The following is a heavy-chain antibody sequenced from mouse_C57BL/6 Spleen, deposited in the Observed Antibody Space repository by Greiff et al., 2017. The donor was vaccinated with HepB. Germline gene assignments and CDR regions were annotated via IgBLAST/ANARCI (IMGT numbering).Heavy chain of an antibody. D-gene: IGHD2-5*01. CDR3: AREDFDYSNYGFDY. Sequence: QVQLQQPGAELVKPGASVKMSCKASGYTFTSYWITWVKQRPGQGLEWIGDIYPGSGSTNYNEKFKSKATLTVDTSSSTAYMQLSSLTSEDSAVYYCAREDFDYSNYGFDYWGQGTTLTVSS. CDR2: IYPGSGST. V-gene: IGHV1-55*01. CDR1: GYTFTSYW. J-gene: IGHJ2*01.